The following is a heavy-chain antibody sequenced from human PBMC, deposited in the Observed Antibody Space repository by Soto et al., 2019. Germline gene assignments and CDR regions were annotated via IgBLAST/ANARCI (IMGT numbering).Heavy chain of an antibody. CDR3: GRGGGGGYGHAPTFGDY. J-gene: IGHJ4*02. CDR1: GFTFSSYG. D-gene: IGHD1-26*01. V-gene: IGHV3-30*03. CDR2: ISYDGSNK. Sequence: QAGGSLRLSCAASGFTFSSYGMHWVRQAPGKGLEWVAVISYDGSNKYYADSVKGRFTISRDNSKNTLYLQMNSLRAEDTAVYYWGRGGGGGYGHAPTFGDYWGQGTLVTVSS.